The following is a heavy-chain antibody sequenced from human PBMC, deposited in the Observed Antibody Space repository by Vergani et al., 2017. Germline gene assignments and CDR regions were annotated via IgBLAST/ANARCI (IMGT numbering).Heavy chain of an antibody. D-gene: IGHD1-7*01. CDR1: GGSFSGYY. CDR3: ARGGTNWNYSLFDY. J-gene: IGHJ4*02. CDR2: INHSGST. Sequence: QVQLQQWGAGLLKPSETLSLTCAVYGGSFSGYYWSWIRQPPGKGLEWIGEINHSGSTNYNPALKSRGTISVDTSKNQFSLKLSSVTAADTAVYYCARGGTNWNYSLFDYWGQGTLVTVSS. V-gene: IGHV4-34*01.